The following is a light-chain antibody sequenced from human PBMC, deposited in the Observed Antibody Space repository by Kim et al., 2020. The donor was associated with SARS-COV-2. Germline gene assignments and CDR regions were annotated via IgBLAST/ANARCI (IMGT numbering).Light chain of an antibody. CDR2: DAS. V-gene: IGKV3-11*01. Sequence: SLSPGERATLSCRASRSISSYLAWYQQKPGQAHRLLIYDASNRATGIPARFSGSGSGSDFTLTISSLEPDDFVVYYCQQRDSWPLTFGGGTKLEI. J-gene: IGKJ4*01. CDR3: QQRDSWPLT. CDR1: RSISSY.